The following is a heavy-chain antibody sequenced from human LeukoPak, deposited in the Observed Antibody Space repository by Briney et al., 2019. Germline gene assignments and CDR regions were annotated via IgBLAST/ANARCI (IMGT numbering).Heavy chain of an antibody. J-gene: IGHJ4*02. Sequence: ASVKVSCKASGGTFSSYAISWVRQAPGQGLEWMGGIIPIFGTANYAQKFQGRVTITADKSTSTAYMELSSLRSEDTAVYYCARFFWDSSWYAREDDYWGQGTLVTVSS. CDR2: IIPIFGTA. CDR3: ARFFWDSSWYAREDDY. CDR1: GGTFSSYA. V-gene: IGHV1-69*06. D-gene: IGHD6-13*01.